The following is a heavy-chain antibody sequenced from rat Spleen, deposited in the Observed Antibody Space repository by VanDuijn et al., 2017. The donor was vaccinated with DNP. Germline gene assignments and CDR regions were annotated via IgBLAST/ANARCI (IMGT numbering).Heavy chain of an antibody. D-gene: IGHD1-1*01. J-gene: IGHJ4*01. Sequence: EVQLVESGGDLVQPGRSLKLSCVASGFTFNNYWMTWIRQVPGKGLEWVASITSSGGSTYYPDSVKGRFTISRDNAKNTLYLQMNSLRSEDTATYYCARDGTTVASMDAWGQGTSVTVSS. CDR2: ITSSGGST. CDR3: ARDGTTVASMDA. V-gene: IGHV5-31*01. CDR1: GFTFNNYW.